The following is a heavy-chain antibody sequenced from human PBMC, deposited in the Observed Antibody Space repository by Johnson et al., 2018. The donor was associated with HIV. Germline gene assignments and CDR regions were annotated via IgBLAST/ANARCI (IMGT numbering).Heavy chain of an antibody. Sequence: VQLVESGGGLIQPGGSLRLSCAASGFTVSSNYMSWVRQAPGKGLEWVSVIYSGGSTYYADSVKGRFTISRDNSKSTLYLQMNSLRAEDTAVYYCAKAKTVARIAIFFDIWGQGTMVTVSS. CDR2: IYSGGST. V-gene: IGHV3-66*03. D-gene: IGHD3-3*01. CDR3: AKAKTVARIAIFFDI. J-gene: IGHJ3*02. CDR1: GFTVSSNY.